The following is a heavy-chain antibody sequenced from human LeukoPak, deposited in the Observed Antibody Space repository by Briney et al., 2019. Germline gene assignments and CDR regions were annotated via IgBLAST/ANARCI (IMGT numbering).Heavy chain of an antibody. CDR3: ARKGSSSCFDY. Sequence: SVKVSCKASGGTFSSYAISWVRQAPGQGLEWMGRIIPILGIANYAQKFQGRVTMTRDTSTSTVYMELSSLRSEDTAVHYCARKGSSSCFDYWGQGTLVTVSS. V-gene: IGHV1-69*04. J-gene: IGHJ4*02. D-gene: IGHD6-6*01. CDR1: GGTFSSYA. CDR2: IIPILGIA.